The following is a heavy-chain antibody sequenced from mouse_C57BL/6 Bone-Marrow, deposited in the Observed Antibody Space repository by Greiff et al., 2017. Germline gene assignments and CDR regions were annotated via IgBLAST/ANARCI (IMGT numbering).Heavy chain of an antibody. CDR1: GYNFTDHT. D-gene: IGHD2-3*01. V-gene: IGHV1-78*01. CDR2: IYPRDGST. J-gene: IGHJ3*01. CDR3: ARVYDGYPAWFAY. Sequence: VQLQQSDAELVKPGASVKISCKASGYNFTDHTIHWMKQRPEQGLEWIGYIYPRDGSTKDNEKFKGKATLTADKSSSTAYMQLNSLTSEDSAVFFCARVYDGYPAWFAYWGQGPLVTVSA.